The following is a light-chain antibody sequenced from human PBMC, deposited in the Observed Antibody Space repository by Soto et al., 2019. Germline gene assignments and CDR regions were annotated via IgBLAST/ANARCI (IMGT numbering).Light chain of an antibody. CDR2: KAS. V-gene: IGKV1-5*03. Sequence: HSPSTLSASVGDRVTITCRASQSINRWLAWYQQKPGKAPKLLIYKASTLESGVPSRFSGGGIGTEFSLSISSLQPDDFATYYCQQYSTYPYIFGQGTKVDIK. CDR1: QSINRW. CDR3: QQYSTYPYI. J-gene: IGKJ2*01.